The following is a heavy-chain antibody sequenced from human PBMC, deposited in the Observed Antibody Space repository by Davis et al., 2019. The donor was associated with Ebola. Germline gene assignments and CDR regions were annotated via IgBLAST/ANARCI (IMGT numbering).Heavy chain of an antibody. CDR3: AKEAITFGGIIVPNWFDP. D-gene: IGHD3-16*02. V-gene: IGHV3-30*18. Sequence: GESLKISCAASGFTFSSYGMHWVRQAPGKGLEWVAVISYDGSNKYYADSVKGRFTISRDNSKNTLYLQTNSLRAEDTAVYYCAKEAITFGGIIVPNWFDPWGQGTLVTVSS. CDR2: ISYDGSNK. CDR1: GFTFSSYG. J-gene: IGHJ5*02.